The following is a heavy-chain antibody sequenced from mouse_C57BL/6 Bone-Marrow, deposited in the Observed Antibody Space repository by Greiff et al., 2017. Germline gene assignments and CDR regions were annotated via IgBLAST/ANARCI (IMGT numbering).Heavy chain of an antibody. V-gene: IGHV5-16*01. CDR2: INYDGGST. CDR3: AREFTTVVATDYAMDY. Sequence: DVHLVESERGLVQPGSSMKISCTASGFTFSDYYMAWVRQVPEKGLEWVANINYDGGSTYYLDSLKSRFIISRDNAKNILYLQMSSLKSEDTATYYCAREFTTVVATDYAMDYWGQGTSVTVSS. D-gene: IGHD1-1*01. J-gene: IGHJ4*01. CDR1: GFTFSDYY.